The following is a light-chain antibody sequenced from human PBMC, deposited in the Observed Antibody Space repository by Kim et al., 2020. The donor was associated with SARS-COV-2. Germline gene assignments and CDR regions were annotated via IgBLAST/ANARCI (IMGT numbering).Light chain of an antibody. CDR2: DTS. V-gene: IGKV3-11*01. Sequence: ENVLTQSPATLSLSPGETATLSCRASQSVDSCLAWYQQKPSQTPRLLIYDTSNRATGIPARFSGSGSGTDFTLTSSSLEPEGFAGYYSQQRNNWPQMTFGQGTRLEIK. CDR1: QSVDSC. CDR3: QQRNNWPQMT. J-gene: IGKJ5*01.